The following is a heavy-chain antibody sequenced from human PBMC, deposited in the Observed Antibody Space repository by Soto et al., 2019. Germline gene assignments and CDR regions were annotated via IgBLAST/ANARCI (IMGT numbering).Heavy chain of an antibody. J-gene: IGHJ4*02. V-gene: IGHV3-23*01. D-gene: IGHD7-27*01. CDR1: GFTFSSYA. CDR2: ISGSGGST. CDR3: AKDLTGDINSWVIDY. Sequence: GGSLRLSCAASGFTFSSYAMSWVRQAPGKGLEWVSAISGSGGSTYYADSVKGRFTISRDNSKNTLYLQMNSLRAEDTAVYYCAKDLTGDINSWVIDYWGQGTLVTVSS.